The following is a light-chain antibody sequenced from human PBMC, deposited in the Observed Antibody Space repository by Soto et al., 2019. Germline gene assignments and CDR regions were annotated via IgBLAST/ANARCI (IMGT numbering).Light chain of an antibody. CDR1: SSDVGGYNY. CDR2: DVS. J-gene: IGLJ2*01. CDR3: GSYTSSTTLV. Sequence: QSVLTQPASVSGSPGQSITISCTGTSSDVGGYNYVSWYQQHPGKAPKLMIYDVSNRPSGVSSRFPGSKSGNTASLTISGLQPEDEADYYCGSYTSSTTLVFGGGTKLTVL. V-gene: IGLV2-14*01.